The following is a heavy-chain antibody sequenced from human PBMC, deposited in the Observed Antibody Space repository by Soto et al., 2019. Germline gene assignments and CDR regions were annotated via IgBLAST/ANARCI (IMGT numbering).Heavy chain of an antibody. CDR2: ISAYNGNT. D-gene: IGHD2-2*01. CDR3: ARDIVGVPAATLYYYGMDV. V-gene: IGHV1-18*01. CDR1: GYTFTSYG. Sequence: ASVKVSFKASGYTFTSYGISWVRQAPGQGLEWMGWISAYNGNTNYAQKLQGRVTMTTDTSTSTAYMELRSLRSDDTAVYYCARDIVGVPAATLYYYGMDVWGQGTTVTVSS. J-gene: IGHJ6*02.